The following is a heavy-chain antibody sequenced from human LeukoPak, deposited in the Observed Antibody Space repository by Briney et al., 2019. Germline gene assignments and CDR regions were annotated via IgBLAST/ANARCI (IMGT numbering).Heavy chain of an antibody. Sequence: PSETLSLTCSVSVDSTTATSYYWAWIRQPPGRGLGWIGRIYYSGNTNYDPSLQSRVAISVDTSKNRFSLSLSSVTAADTAVYYCARQIRYTYDPNWFHPWGRGTLVTVSS. J-gene: IGHJ5*02. CDR1: VDSTTATSYY. CDR2: IYYSGNT. CDR3: ARQIRYTYDPNWFHP. D-gene: IGHD5-12*01. V-gene: IGHV4-39*01.